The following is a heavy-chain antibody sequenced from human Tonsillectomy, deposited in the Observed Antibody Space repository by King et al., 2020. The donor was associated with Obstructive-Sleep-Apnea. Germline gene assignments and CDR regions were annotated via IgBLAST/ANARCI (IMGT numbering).Heavy chain of an antibody. Sequence: VPLQESGPGLVKPSQTLSLTCTVSGGSISSGGYYWSWIRQHPGKGLEWIGYIYYSGGTYYNPSLKSRVTISVDTSKNDFSLKLSSVTAADTAVYYCARGGYFVSSGFFDSWGQGTLVTVSS. D-gene: IGHD3-22*01. CDR2: IYYSGGT. CDR1: GGSISSGGYY. J-gene: IGHJ4*02. CDR3: ARGGYFVSSGFFDS. V-gene: IGHV4-31*03.